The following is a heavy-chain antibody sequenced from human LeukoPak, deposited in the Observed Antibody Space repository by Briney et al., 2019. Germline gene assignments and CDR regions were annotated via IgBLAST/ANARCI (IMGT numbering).Heavy chain of an antibody. CDR3: AREGELRYFDWLPTNDAFDI. CDR2: IYYSGST. V-gene: IGHV4-30-4*08. D-gene: IGHD3-9*01. J-gene: IGHJ3*02. CDR1: GGSISSGDYY. Sequence: PSETLSLTCTVSGGSISSGDYYWSWIRQPPGKGLEWIGYIYYSGSTYYNPSLKSRVTISVDTSKNQFSLKLSSVTAADTAVYYCAREGELRYFDWLPTNDAFDIWGQGTMVPVSS.